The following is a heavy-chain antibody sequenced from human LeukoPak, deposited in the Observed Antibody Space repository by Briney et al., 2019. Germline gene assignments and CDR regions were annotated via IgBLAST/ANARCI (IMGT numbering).Heavy chain of an antibody. CDR1: GFTFSSYE. J-gene: IGHJ4*02. Sequence: QPGGSLRLSCAASGFTFSSYEMNWVRQAPGKGLEWVSYISSSGSTIYYADSVKGRFTISRDNAKNSLYLQMNSLRAEDTAVYYCARRAPSHDFDDWGQGTLVTVSS. CDR3: ARRAPSHDFDD. CDR2: ISSSGSTI. V-gene: IGHV3-48*03.